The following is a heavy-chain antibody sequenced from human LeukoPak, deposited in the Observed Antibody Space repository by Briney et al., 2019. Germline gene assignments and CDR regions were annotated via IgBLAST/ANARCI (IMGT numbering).Heavy chain of an antibody. Sequence: SETLSLTCAVYGGSFSGYYWSWIRQPPGKGLEWIGEINHSGNTNYNPSLKSRVTISVDTSKNRFSLKLSSVTAADTAVYYCARVSGYDYKPFDYWGQGTLVTVSS. V-gene: IGHV4-34*01. CDR1: GGSFSGYY. D-gene: IGHD5-12*01. CDR2: INHSGNT. CDR3: ARVSGYDYKPFDY. J-gene: IGHJ4*02.